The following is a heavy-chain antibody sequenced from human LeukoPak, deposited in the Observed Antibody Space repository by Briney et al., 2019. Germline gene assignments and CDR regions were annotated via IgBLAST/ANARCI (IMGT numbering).Heavy chain of an antibody. CDR2: IDTKSDTK. CDR3: AGGGDSGWAIDN. V-gene: IGHV3-48*02. D-gene: IGHD6-19*01. J-gene: IGHJ4*02. CDR1: GVTLSSYY. Sequence: GGSLRLSCTLSGVTLSSYYMNWVRQAPGKGLEWISYIDTKSDTKYYADSMRGRFTISRENAKNSLFLQINSLRDEDTALYYCAGGGDSGWAIDNWGKGTLVVVSS.